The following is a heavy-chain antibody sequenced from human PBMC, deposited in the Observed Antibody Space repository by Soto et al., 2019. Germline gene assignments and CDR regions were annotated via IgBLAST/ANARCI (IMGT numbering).Heavy chain of an antibody. CDR1: GFTFSGYG. J-gene: IGHJ4*02. D-gene: IGHD1-26*01. V-gene: IGHV3-30*18. Sequence: QVQLVESGGGVVQPGRSLRLSCEASGFTFSGYGMHWVRQAPGKGLEWVAVISYYGSNKYYEDSVKGRFTISRDNSKNTMYLQMNSLRIEDTAVYFCAKDDPSGRYSLDYWGQGSQVTVSS. CDR2: ISYYGSNK. CDR3: AKDDPSGRYSLDY.